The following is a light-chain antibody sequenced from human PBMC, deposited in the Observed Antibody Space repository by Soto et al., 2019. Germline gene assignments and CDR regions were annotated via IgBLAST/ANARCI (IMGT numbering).Light chain of an antibody. CDR2: GSS. CDR3: QQYGSSPPYT. V-gene: IGKV3-20*01. J-gene: IGKJ2*01. CDR1: QSVSNKY. Sequence: EVVLTQSPGTLSLSPGERATLSCRASQSVSNKYLAWYQQKPGQAPRLLIFGSSDRATGIPDRFSGSGSGTDFTLTISRLEPEDFAVYYCQQYGSSPPYTFGQGTKLKIK.